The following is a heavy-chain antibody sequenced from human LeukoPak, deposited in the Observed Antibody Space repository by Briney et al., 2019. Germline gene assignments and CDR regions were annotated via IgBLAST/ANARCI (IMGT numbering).Heavy chain of an antibody. Sequence: SETLSLTCTVSGGSISTSYWSWIRQPPGKGLEWIGCINYSGSTKYNPSLKSRVTISVDTSKNQVSLRLSSVTAADTAVYYCARGDCSNGVCYSGGGDYWGQGTLVTVSS. CDR1: GGSISTSY. J-gene: IGHJ4*02. CDR3: ARGDCSNGVCYSGGGDY. CDR2: INYSGST. D-gene: IGHD2-8*01. V-gene: IGHV4-59*12.